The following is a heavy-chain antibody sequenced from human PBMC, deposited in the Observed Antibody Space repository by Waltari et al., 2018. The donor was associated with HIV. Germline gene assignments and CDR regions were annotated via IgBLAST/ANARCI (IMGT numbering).Heavy chain of an antibody. J-gene: IGHJ2*01. D-gene: IGHD4-17*01. CDR1: GFTFADYA. V-gene: IGHV3-9*01. CDR2: ISWNSGTI. Sequence: EVQLVESGGGLVQPGRSLRLSCAASGFTFADYAMLWVGQAPGKGLEWVSCISWNSGTIGYADSVKGRFTISRDNAKNSLYLQMNSLRAEDTALYYCAKDKRSGYGGNSVWYFDLWGRGTLVTVSS. CDR3: AKDKRSGYGGNSVWYFDL.